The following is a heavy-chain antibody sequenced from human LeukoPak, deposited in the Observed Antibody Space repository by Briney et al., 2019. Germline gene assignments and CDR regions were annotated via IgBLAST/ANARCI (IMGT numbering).Heavy chain of an antibody. CDR3: AREQRAEVGATTSWFDP. CDR2: IIPIFGTA. CDR1: GGTFSSYA. J-gene: IGHJ5*02. V-gene: IGHV1-69*05. Sequence: GASVKVSCKASGGTFSSYAISWVRQAPGQGLEWMGGIIPIFGTANYAQKFQGRVTITTDESTSTAYMELSSLRSEDTAVYYCAREQRAEVGATTSWFDPWGQGTLVTVSS. D-gene: IGHD1-26*01.